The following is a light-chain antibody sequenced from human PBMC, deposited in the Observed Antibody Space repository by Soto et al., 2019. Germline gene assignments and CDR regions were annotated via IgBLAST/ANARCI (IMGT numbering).Light chain of an antibody. V-gene: IGKV1-5*01. CDR2: DAS. CDR3: QQYHTLWP. CDR1: QSIRRW. J-gene: IGKJ1*01. Sequence: DIQISQSPSRASGCVGDRVTIACRACQSIRRWLAWYQQKPGKAPKLLIFDASTLESGVPSRFSGSGSETEFTLTISTLQPDDFATYYCQQYHTLWPFGQGTKVDIK.